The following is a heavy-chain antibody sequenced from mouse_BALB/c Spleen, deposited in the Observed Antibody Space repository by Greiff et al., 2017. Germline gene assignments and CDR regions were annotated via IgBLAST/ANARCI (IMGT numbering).Heavy chain of an antibody. CDR1: GYAFSSYW. D-gene: IGHD2-1*01. CDR3: ARYGNPHYYAMDY. Sequence: VQLQQSGAELVRPGSSVKISCKASGYAFSSYWMNWVKQRPGQGLEWIGQIYPGDGDTNYNGKFKVKATLTADKSSSTAYMQLSSLTSEDSAVYFCARYGNPHYYAMDYWGQGTSVTVSS. CDR2: IYPGDGDT. J-gene: IGHJ4*01. V-gene: IGHV1-80*01.